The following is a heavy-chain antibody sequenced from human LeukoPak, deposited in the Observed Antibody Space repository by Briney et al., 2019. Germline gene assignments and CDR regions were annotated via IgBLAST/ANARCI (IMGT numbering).Heavy chain of an antibody. D-gene: IGHD1-26*01. CDR3: AKNSGTYYPYYYYYMDV. J-gene: IGHJ6*03. Sequence: PGGSLRLSCAASGFTFSSYGMHWVRQAPGKGLEWVAVISYDGSNKCYADSVKGRFTISRDNSKNTLYLQMNSLRAEDTAAYYCAKNSGTYYPYYYYYMDVWGKGTTVTVSS. CDR1: GFTFSSYG. CDR2: ISYDGSNK. V-gene: IGHV3-30*18.